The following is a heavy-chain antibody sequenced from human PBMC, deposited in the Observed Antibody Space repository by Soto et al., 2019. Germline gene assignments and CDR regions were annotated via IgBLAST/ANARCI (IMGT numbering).Heavy chain of an antibody. CDR2: INTGSGYT. Sequence: QVHLVQSGAEVKKPGSSVRVSCKTSGYTFSNYAISLVRQAPGQGLEWMGWINTGSGYTNYAHDRVTMTKDASTYTAYLEMTSLRSDDTAIYYCARDRVYTGGSDADYWGQGTLDTVSS. CDR1: GYTFSNYA. CDR3: ARDRVYTGGSDADY. J-gene: IGHJ4*02. D-gene: IGHD2-8*02. V-gene: IGHV1-18*01.